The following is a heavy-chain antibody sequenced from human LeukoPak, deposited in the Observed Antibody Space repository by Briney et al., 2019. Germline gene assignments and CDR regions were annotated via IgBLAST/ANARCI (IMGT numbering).Heavy chain of an antibody. V-gene: IGHV1-69*05. CDR2: IIPIFGTA. Sequence: ASVKVSCKASGGTFSSYAISWVRQAPGQGLEWMGGIIPIFGTANYAQKFQGRVTMTRDMSTSTVYMELSSLRSEDTAVYYCAREQEWLSLDYWGQGTLVTVSS. CDR3: AREQEWLSLDY. D-gene: IGHD3-3*01. CDR1: GGTFSSYA. J-gene: IGHJ4*02.